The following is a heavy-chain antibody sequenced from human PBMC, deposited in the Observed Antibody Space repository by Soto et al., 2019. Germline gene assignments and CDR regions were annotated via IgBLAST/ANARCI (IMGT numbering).Heavy chain of an antibody. CDR1: GGSISSSNW. CDR2: IYHSGST. D-gene: IGHD6-6*01. Sequence: SETLSLTCAVSGGSISSSNWWIWVRQPPGKGLEWIGEIYHSGSTNYNPSLKSRVTISVDKSKNQFSLKLSSVTAADTAVYYCARYSASSSNQDYWGQGTLVTVSS. CDR3: ARYSASSSNQDY. J-gene: IGHJ4*02. V-gene: IGHV4-4*02.